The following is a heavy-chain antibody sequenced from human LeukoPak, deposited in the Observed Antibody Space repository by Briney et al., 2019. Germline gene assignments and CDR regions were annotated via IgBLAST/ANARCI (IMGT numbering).Heavy chain of an antibody. V-gene: IGHV4-61*02. CDR2: IYTSGST. CDR1: GGSISSGSYY. CDR3: ARGSVPTMVRGVTALLSEYYFDY. Sequence: SQTLSLTCTVSGGSISSGSYYWSWIRQPAGKGLEWIGRIYTSGSTNYNPSLKSRVTISVDTSKNQFSLKLSSVTAADTAVYYCARGSVPTMVRGVTALLSEYYFDYWGQGTLVTVSS. D-gene: IGHD3-10*01. J-gene: IGHJ4*02.